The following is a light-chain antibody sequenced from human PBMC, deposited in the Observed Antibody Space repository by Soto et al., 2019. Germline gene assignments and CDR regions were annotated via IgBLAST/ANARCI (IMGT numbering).Light chain of an antibody. CDR3: QQYGSSPPIT. Sequence: EIVLTQSPGTLSLSPGERATLSCRASHSVSSSYLAWYQQKPGQAPRLLIYGASSRATGIPDRFSGSGSGKDFTLTISRLETEDFAVYYCQQYGSSPPITFGQGKRLEIK. CDR1: HSVSSSY. J-gene: IGKJ5*01. V-gene: IGKV3-20*01. CDR2: GAS.